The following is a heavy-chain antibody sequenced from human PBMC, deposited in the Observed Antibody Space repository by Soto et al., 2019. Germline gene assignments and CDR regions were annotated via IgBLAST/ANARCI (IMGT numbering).Heavy chain of an antibody. D-gene: IGHD6-6*01. J-gene: IGHJ4*02. CDR1: GNTFTGYY. V-gene: IGHV1-2*02. Sequence: QVQLVQSGAEVKKPGASVKVSCKASGNTFTGYYMQWVRQAPGQGLEWMGWINPNSGGTNYAQKFQGRVTMTRDTSISTAYMGRSRLGSDDTAVYCCARVGSASVVGHFDYWGQGTLVTVSS. CDR2: INPNSGGT. CDR3: ARVGSASVVGHFDY.